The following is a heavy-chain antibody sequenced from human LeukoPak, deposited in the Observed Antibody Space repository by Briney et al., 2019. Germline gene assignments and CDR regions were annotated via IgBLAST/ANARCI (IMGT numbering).Heavy chain of an antibody. V-gene: IGHV3-30*02. CDR2: IQFDESSK. CDR3: AKEDGTVVVSTFGD. J-gene: IGHJ4*02. CDR1: GFNFRTYG. D-gene: IGHD3-22*01. Sequence: GGSLRLSCAASGFNFRTYGMHWVRQAPGKGLEWVAFIQFDESSKNYADSVKGRFTISRDNSKNTVYLQVNSLRAVDTAVYYCAKEDGTVVVSTFGDWGQGTLVTVSS.